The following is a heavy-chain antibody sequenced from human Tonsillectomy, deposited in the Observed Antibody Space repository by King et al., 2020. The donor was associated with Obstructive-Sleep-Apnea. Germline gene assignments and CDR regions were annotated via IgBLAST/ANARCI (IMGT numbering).Heavy chain of an antibody. CDR2: ISYDGSDK. D-gene: IGHD6-13*01. CDR1: GFNFRSYG. V-gene: IGHV3-30*18. CDR3: AKNRVGLTRIAAAQSLDF. J-gene: IGHJ4*02. Sequence: VQLVESGGGVVQPGRSLRLSCVASGFNFRSYGMHWVRQAPGKGLQWVALISYDGSDKYYGDSVKGRFTISRDNSKNTLYLQMNSLRTEDVAVYYCAKNRVGLTRIAAAQSLDFWGQGILVTVSS.